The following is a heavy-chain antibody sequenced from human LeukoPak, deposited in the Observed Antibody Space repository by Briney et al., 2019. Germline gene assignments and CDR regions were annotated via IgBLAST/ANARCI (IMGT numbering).Heavy chain of an antibody. Sequence: PSETLSLTCTVSGASISNYYWTWIRQPAGKGLEWIGRVSSSGSTDYTPSLKSRVTMSVDTSKNQFSLRLSSVTAADTAVYYCARAASSDRGYSYGFAYWGLGTLVTVSS. CDR2: VSSSGST. V-gene: IGHV4-4*07. J-gene: IGHJ4*02. CDR1: GASISNYY. CDR3: ARAASSDRGYSYGFAY. D-gene: IGHD5-18*01.